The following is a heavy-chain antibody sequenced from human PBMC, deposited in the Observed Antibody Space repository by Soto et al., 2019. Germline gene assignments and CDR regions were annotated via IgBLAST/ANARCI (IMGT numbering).Heavy chain of an antibody. CDR1: GGSISSYY. D-gene: IGHD3-10*01. Sequence: PSETLSLTCTVSGGSISSYYWNWIRQPPGKGLEWIGYIYYSGSTNYNPSLKSRVTISADTSKNQFSLKLSSVTAADTAVYYCARAASITMVRGVTQGYYMDVWGKGTTVTVSS. CDR2: IYYSGST. CDR3: ARAASITMVRGVTQGYYMDV. J-gene: IGHJ6*03. V-gene: IGHV4-59*01.